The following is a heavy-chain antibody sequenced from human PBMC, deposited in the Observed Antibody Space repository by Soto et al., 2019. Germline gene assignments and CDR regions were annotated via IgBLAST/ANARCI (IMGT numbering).Heavy chain of an antibody. Sequence: SETLSLTCDVYGGSFSGYIWTWIRQTPGKGLQWIGQINHSGSTYYNPSLKSRVTISVDTSKNQFSLKLTSVTAADTAVYYCARHVNIAVAGTGFDYWGQGTPVTSPQ. D-gene: IGHD6-19*01. V-gene: IGHV4-34*01. J-gene: IGHJ4*02. CDR3: ARHVNIAVAGTGFDY. CDR1: GGSFSGYI. CDR2: INHSGST.